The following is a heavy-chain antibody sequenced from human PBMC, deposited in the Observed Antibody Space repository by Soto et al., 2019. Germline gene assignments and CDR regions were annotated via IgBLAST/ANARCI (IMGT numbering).Heavy chain of an antibody. D-gene: IGHD6-19*01. CDR2: IGSKGETYAT. Sequence: GGSLRLSCAASGFTFGASALEWVRQASGKGLEWLGRIGSKGETYATTYAASVKGRFTISRDDSKKTAYLQMNSLESEDTAVNYCAKSLQPGIAVVPHFDYWGQGTLVTVS. CDR3: AKSLQPGIAVVPHFDY. J-gene: IGHJ4*02. V-gene: IGHV3-73*01. CDR1: GFTFGASA.